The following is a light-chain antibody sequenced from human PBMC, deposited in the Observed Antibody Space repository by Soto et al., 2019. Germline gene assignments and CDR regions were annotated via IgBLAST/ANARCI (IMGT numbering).Light chain of an antibody. V-gene: IGKV1-5*03. CDR2: KAS. J-gene: IGKJ1*01. Sequence: DLQTTPLPSALSATVGGRATLNFRASQSVSSWLAWYQQKPGKAPKRLIYKASTLKSGVPSRFSGSGSGTEFTLTISSLQPDDFATYYCQHYNSYSEAFGQGTKVDIK. CDR3: QHYNSYSEA. CDR1: QSVSSW.